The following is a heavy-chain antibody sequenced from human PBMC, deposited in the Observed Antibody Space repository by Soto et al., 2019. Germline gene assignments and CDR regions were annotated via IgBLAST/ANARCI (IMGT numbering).Heavy chain of an antibody. CDR2: ISAYNGNT. Sequence: ASVTVSCQASGYTFTSCGISWVRQAPGQGLEWMGWISAYNGNTNYAQKLQGRVTMTTDTSTSTAYVELRSLRSDDTAVYYCARDSSGYDYWGQGTLVTVSS. V-gene: IGHV1-18*01. J-gene: IGHJ4*02. CDR3: ARDSSGYDY. D-gene: IGHD3-22*01. CDR1: GYTFTSCG.